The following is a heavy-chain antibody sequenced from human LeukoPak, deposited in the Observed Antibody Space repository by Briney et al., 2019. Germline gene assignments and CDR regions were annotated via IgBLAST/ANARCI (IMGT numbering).Heavy chain of an antibody. CDR3: AKRTVAGALGYFDH. Sequence: GGSLRLSCAASGFTVSSNYMSWVRQAPGKGLEWVSAISGSGGSTYYADSVKGRFTISRDNSKNTLYLQMSSLRAEDTAVYFCAKRTVAGALGYFDHWGQGTLVTVSS. CDR2: ISGSGGST. V-gene: IGHV3-23*01. J-gene: IGHJ4*02. CDR1: GFTVSSNY. D-gene: IGHD6-19*01.